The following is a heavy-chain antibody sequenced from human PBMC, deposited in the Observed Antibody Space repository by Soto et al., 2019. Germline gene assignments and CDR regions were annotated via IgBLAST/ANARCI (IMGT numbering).Heavy chain of an antibody. CDR1: GFTFSSYA. Sequence: QVQLVESGGGVVQPGRSLRLSCAASGFTFSSYAMHWVRQAPGKGLEWVAVISYDGSNKYYADSVKGRFTISRDNSKNTLYLQMNSLRAEDTAVYYCARDQSREGCLRIWGQGTLITVSS. CDR3: ARDQSREGCLRI. CDR2: ISYDGSNK. J-gene: IGHJ4*02. D-gene: IGHD1-20*01. V-gene: IGHV3-30-3*01.